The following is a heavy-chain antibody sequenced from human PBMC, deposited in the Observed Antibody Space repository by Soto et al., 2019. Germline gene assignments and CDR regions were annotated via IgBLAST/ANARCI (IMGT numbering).Heavy chain of an antibody. V-gene: IGHV4-39*01. Sequence: PSETLSLTCTVSGGSITSSSHYWGWIRQPPGKGLESVANIYCDGNTYYNPSLESRVTISLDTSKNQFSLRLDSVTAADTAVYYCARSSITPHLFMYPFDYWGQGILVTVSS. CDR3: ARSSITPHLFMYPFDY. CDR1: GGSITSSSHY. CDR2: IYCDGNT. D-gene: IGHD3-10*01. J-gene: IGHJ4*02.